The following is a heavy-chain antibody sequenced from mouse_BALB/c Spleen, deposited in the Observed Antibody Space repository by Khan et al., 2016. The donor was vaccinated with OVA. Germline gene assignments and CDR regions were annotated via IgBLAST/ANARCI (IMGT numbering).Heavy chain of an antibody. V-gene: IGHV2-5-1*01. CDR1: GFSLTTYG. CDR2: IWRGGST. J-gene: IGHJ4*01. Sequence: QVQLKQSGPSLVQPSQSLSITCTVSGFSLTTYGVHWVRQSPREGLRWLGIIWRGGSTDYNAAFMSRLIITKDDSKSQVFFKLNSLQADDTGIYYCAKKGGYEAMDYWGQGTSVTVSS. CDR3: AKKGGYEAMDY. D-gene: IGHD1-2*01.